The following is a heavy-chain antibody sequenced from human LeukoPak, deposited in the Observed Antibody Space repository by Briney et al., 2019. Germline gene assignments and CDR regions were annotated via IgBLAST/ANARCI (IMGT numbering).Heavy chain of an antibody. CDR3: ARGRSGYYYDSSGYYYAPGDWFDP. Sequence: GASVKVSCKASGYTFTGYYMHWVRQAPGQGLEWMGWINPNSGGTNYAQKFQGRVTMTRDTSISAAYMELSRLRSDDTAVYYCARGRSGYYYDSSGYYYAPGDWFDPWGQGTLVTVSS. D-gene: IGHD3-22*01. V-gene: IGHV1-2*02. J-gene: IGHJ5*02. CDR2: INPNSGGT. CDR1: GYTFTGYY.